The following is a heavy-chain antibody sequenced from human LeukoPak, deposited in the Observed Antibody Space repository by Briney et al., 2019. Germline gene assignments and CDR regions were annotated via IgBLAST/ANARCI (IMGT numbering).Heavy chain of an antibody. D-gene: IGHD3-3*01. Sequence: SVKVSCKASGGTFSSYAISWVRQAPGQGLEWMGGIIPIFGTANYAQKFQGRVTITADESTSTAYMELSSLRSEDTAVYYCASLSYYDFWSGRGEFDYWGQGTLVTVSS. CDR3: ASLSYYDFWSGRGEFDY. J-gene: IGHJ4*02. CDR2: IIPIFGTA. CDR1: GGTFSSYA. V-gene: IGHV1-69*13.